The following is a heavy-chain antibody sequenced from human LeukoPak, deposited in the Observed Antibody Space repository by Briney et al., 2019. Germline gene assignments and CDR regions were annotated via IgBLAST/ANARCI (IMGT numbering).Heavy chain of an antibody. CDR2: IYYSGST. V-gene: IGHV4-59*01. J-gene: IGHJ5*02. CDR3: ARAPAGPNWFDP. D-gene: IGHD6-19*01. Sequence: SETLSLTCTVSGGSISSYYWSWIRQPPGKGLEWIGYIYYSGSTNYNPSLKSRVTISVDTSKNQFSLKLSSVTAADTAVYYCARAPAGPNWFDPWGQGTLVTVSS. CDR1: GGSISSYY.